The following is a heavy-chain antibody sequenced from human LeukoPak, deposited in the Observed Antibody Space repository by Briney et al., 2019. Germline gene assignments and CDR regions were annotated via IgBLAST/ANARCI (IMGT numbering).Heavy chain of an antibody. J-gene: IGHJ5*02. Sequence: ASVKVSCKVSGYTLTELSMHWVRQAPGKGLEWMGGFDPEDGETIYAQKFQGRVTMTEDTSTDTAYMELSSLRSEDTAVYYCATLSPSRGVIMGDNWFDPWGQGTLVTVSS. CDR3: ATLSPSRGVIMGDNWFDP. CDR2: FDPEDGET. V-gene: IGHV1-24*01. CDR1: GYTLTELS. D-gene: IGHD3-10*01.